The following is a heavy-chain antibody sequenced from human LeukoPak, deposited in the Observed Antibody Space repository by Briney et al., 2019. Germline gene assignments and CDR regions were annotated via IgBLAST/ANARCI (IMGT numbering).Heavy chain of an antibody. CDR3: ARDICSGGSCYYDY. V-gene: IGHV3-74*01. J-gene: IGHJ4*02. CDR2: INSDWSST. D-gene: IGHD2-15*01. CDR1: GFTLSSYW. Sequence: GGSLRLSCAAPGFTLSSYWMHWVRQAPGKGLVWVSRINSDWSSTSYADSVKGRFTISRDNAKNTLYLQMNSLRAEDTAVYYCARDICSGGSCYYDYWGQGTLVTVSS.